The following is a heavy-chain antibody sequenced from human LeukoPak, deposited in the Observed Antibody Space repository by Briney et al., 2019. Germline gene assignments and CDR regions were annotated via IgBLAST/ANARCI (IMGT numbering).Heavy chain of an antibody. J-gene: IGHJ4*02. CDR1: GGSITSDDYY. D-gene: IGHD3-22*01. CDR2: ISHSGGT. CDR3: ARVYDTSGYSADY. V-gene: IGHV4-30-4*01. Sequence: ASQTLSLTCTVSGGSITSDDYYWSWIRQPPRKGLAWIGYISHSGGTYYNPSLKSRVIISVDTSKSHFSLRLSSVTAADTAVYYCARVYDTSGYSADYWGPGTLVTVSS.